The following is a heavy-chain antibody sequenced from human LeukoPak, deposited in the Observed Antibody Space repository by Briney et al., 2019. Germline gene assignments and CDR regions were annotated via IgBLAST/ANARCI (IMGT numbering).Heavy chain of an antibody. CDR3: ARGGSDSSGYEDY. D-gene: IGHD3-22*01. V-gene: IGHV3-30*04. CDR1: GFTFSSYA. CDR2: ISYDGSNK. Sequence: GGSLRLYCAASGFTFSSYAMHWVRQAPGKGLEWVAVISYDGSNKYYADSVKGRFTISRDNSKNTLYLQMNSLRAEDTAVYYCARGGSDSSGYEDYWGQGTLVTVSS. J-gene: IGHJ4*02.